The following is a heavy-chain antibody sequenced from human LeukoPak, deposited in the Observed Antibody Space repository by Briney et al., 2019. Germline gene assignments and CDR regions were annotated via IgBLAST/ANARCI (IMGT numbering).Heavy chain of an antibody. CDR1: GGTFSSYA. J-gene: IGHJ5*02. CDR2: IIPIFGTA. D-gene: IGHD6-13*01. CDR3: AGAIIEQQLLINWFDP. V-gene: IGHV1-69*01. Sequence: SVKVSCKASGGTFSSYAISWVRQAPGQGLEWMGGIIPIFGTANYAQKFQGRVTITADESTSTAYMELSSLRSEDTAVYYCAGAIIEQQLLINWFDPWGQGTLVTVSS.